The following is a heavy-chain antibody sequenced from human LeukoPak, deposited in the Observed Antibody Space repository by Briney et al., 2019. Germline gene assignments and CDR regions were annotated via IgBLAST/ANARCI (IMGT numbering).Heavy chain of an antibody. CDR2: ISGDGSVT. CDR1: GFTLRNYW. Sequence: GGSLRLSCTASGFTLRNYWMHWVRQVPGKRLVWVSRISGDGSVTNYAYSVQGRFTISRDKAKNILYLPINSLRSEDTAVYYCARYSSSSGGASYYLDYWGHGTLVTVSS. D-gene: IGHD6-6*01. V-gene: IGHV3-74*01. J-gene: IGHJ4*01. CDR3: ARYSSSSGGASYYLDY.